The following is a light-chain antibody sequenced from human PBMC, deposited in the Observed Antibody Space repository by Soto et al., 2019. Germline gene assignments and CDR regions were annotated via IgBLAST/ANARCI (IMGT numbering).Light chain of an antibody. J-gene: IGKJ2*01. Sequence: DIQMTQSPSTLSASVGDRITITCRASQSVSRRLAWFQQKPGKAPKLLIYDASSLESGVPSRFSGRGSVTEFTLTISSLQRDDCATYYCHTYNSYSLHTFGQGTKLEIK. CDR3: HTYNSYSLHT. V-gene: IGKV1-5*01. CDR2: DAS. CDR1: QSVSRR.